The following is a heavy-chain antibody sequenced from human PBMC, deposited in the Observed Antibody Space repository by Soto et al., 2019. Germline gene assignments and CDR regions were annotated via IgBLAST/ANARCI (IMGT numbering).Heavy chain of an antibody. J-gene: IGHJ5*02. CDR3: ARQRPPTGPNYYGGGDYSHGVFDP. Sequence: QVQLQESGPGLVKPSQTLSLTCNVSGGSITSDTRFWTWIRQRPGKGLEWIGYISHRGTTYYSPSLKSRITMSVDTSKTQFSLRLSSVTAADTGVYYCARQRPPTGPNYYGGGDYSHGVFDPWGQGTLVTVSS. D-gene: IGHD2-21*01. V-gene: IGHV4-31*03. CDR2: ISHRGTT. CDR1: GGSITSDTRF.